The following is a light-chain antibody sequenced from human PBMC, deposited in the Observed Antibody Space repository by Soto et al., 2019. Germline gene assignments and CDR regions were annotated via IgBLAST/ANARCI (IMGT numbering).Light chain of an antibody. V-gene: IGKV1-5*01. Sequence: DIQMTQSPSTLSSTSVYRFTITCLASQSISSWLAWYQHKPGKAPKLLIYDASNLESGVPSRFSGSGSGTELYLNISNLQNDECATYYCQQYENYWTFGQGTKVDIK. J-gene: IGKJ1*01. CDR2: DAS. CDR1: QSISSW. CDR3: QQYENYWT.